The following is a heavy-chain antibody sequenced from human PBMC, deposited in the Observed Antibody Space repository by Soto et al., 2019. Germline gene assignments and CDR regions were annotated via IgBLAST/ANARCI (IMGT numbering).Heavy chain of an antibody. D-gene: IGHD6-6*01. V-gene: IGHV4-34*01. CDR1: GGSFSGYY. CDR3: ARGRGGEHLVDYYYYGMDV. Sequence: SETLSLTCAVYGGSFSGYYWSWIRQPPGKGLEWIGEINHSGSTNYNPSLKSRVTISVDTSKNQFSLKLSSVTAADTAVYYCARGRGGEHLVDYYYYGMDVWGQGTTVTV. J-gene: IGHJ6*02. CDR2: INHSGST.